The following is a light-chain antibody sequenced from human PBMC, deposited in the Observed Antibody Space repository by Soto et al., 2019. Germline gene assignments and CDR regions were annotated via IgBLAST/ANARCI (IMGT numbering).Light chain of an antibody. CDR2: SNN. CDR1: SSNIGSNT. Sequence: QSVLTQPPSASGTPGQRVTIFCSGSSSNIGSNTVNWYQQLPGTAPKLLIYSNNQRPSGVPDRFSGSKSGTSASLAISGLQSEDEADYYCAAWDDSLNGRYVFGTGTKVTVL. J-gene: IGLJ1*01. CDR3: AAWDDSLNGRYV. V-gene: IGLV1-44*01.